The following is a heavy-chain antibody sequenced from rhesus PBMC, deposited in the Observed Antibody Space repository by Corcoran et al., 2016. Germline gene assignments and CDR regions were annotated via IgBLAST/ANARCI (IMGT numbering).Heavy chain of an antibody. J-gene: IGHJ4*01. D-gene: IGHD4-23*01. V-gene: IGHV4-165*01. CDR1: GGSISSNY. CDR3: ARREVTTGVGDY. CDR2: ISGSRCST. Sequence: QVQLQESGPELVKPSETLSLTCAVPGGSISSNYWSWIRQPPGKGLEWIGYISGSRCSTNYNPSLKSRVTISTDTSKNQFSLKLSSVTAADTAVYYCARREVTTGVGDYWGQGVLVTVSS.